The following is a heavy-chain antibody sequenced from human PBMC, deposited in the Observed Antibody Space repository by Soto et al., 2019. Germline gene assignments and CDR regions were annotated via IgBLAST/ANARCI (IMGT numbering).Heavy chain of an antibody. Sequence: QRQRQESGSGLVKPSQTLSLTCAVSGGSISSGGYSWSWIRQPPGKGLEWIGYIYHSGSTYYNPSLKSRVTISVDRSKNQFSLKLSSVTAADTAVYYCARVPDRWGQGTLVSVSS. V-gene: IGHV4-30-2*01. J-gene: IGHJ5*02. CDR3: ARVPDR. CDR1: GGSISSGGYS. CDR2: IYHSGST. D-gene: IGHD2-2*01.